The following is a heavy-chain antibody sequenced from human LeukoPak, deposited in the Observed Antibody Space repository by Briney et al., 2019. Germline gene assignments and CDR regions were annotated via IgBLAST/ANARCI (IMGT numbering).Heavy chain of an antibody. V-gene: IGHV3-23*01. J-gene: IGHJ6*02. CDR2: ISGSGGST. CDR3: ATSDVVPAAFYYYYGMDV. Sequence: PGGSLRLSCAASGFTFSSYAMSWVRQAPGKGLEWVSAISGSGGSTYYADSVKGRFTISRDNSKNTLYLQMNSLRAEDTAVYYCATSDVVPAAFYYYYGMDVWGQGTTVTVSS. D-gene: IGHD2-2*01. CDR1: GFTFSSYA.